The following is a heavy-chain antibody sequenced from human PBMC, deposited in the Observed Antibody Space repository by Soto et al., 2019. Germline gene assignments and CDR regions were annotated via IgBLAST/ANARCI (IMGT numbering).Heavy chain of an antibody. CDR2: IYHSGST. CDR3: AREPRNRQTNKYFDY. Sequence: SETLSLTCAVSSGSISSSNWWSWVRQPPGKGLEWIGEIYHSGSTNYNPSLKSRVTISVDKSKNQFSLKLSSVTAADTAVYYCAREPRNRQTNKYFDYWGQGTLVTVSS. V-gene: IGHV4-4*02. J-gene: IGHJ4*02. CDR1: SGSISSSNW.